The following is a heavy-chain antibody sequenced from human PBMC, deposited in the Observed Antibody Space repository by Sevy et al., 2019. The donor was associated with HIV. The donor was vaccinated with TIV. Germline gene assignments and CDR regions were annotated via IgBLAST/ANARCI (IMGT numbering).Heavy chain of an antibody. V-gene: IGHV3-53*01. J-gene: IGHJ6*02. CDR1: GFTVSSNY. CDR2: IFSGGST. Sequence: GGSLRLSCAVSGFTVSSNYMTWVRQAPGKGLEGVSVIFSGGSTYYADSVNGQVTISRDNSRNTLSLQMNSLRAEDTAVYYCARGMILEGSWCGMDVWGQGTTVTVSS. CDR3: ARGMILEGSWCGMDV. D-gene: IGHD3-3*01.